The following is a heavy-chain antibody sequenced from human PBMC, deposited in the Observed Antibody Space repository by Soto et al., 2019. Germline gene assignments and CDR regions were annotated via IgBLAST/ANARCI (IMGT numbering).Heavy chain of an antibody. V-gene: IGHV1-69*06. D-gene: IGHD2-15*01. CDR2: IIPIFGTA. Sequence: QVQLVQSGAEVKKPGSSVKVSCKASGGTFSSYAISWVRQAPGQGLEWMGGIIPIFGTANYAQKFQGRVTITADKSTSTAYMELSSLRSEDTAVYYCARGVVVAATTSYYYYDGMDVWGQGTTVTVSS. J-gene: IGHJ6*02. CDR1: GGTFSSYA. CDR3: ARGVVVAATTSYYYYDGMDV.